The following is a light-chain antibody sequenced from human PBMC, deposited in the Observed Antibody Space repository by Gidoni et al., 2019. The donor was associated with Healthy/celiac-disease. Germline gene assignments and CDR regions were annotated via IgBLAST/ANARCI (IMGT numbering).Light chain of an antibody. J-gene: IGKJ4*01. CDR3: QQRSNWLFT. V-gene: IGKV3-11*01. CDR1: QSVSSY. CDR2: DAS. Sequence: IVLTQSPATLSLSPGERATLSCRASQSVSSYLAWYQQKPGQAPRLLIYDASNRATGIPARFSGSGSGTDFTLTISSLEPEDFAVYYCQQRSNWLFTFGGXTKVEIK.